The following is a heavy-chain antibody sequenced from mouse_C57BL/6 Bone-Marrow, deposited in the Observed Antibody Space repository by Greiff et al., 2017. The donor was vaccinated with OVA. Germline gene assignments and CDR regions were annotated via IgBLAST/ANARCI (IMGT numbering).Heavy chain of an antibody. CDR1: GYTFTSYW. CDR3: ARSRIFHAMDY. J-gene: IGHJ4*01. CDR2: IHPNSGST. Sequence: QVQLKQPGAELVKPGASVKLSCKASGYTFTSYWMHWVKQRPGQGLEWIGMIHPNSGSTNYNEKFKSKATLTVDKSSSTAYMQLSSLTSEDSAVYYCARSRIFHAMDYWGQGTSVTVSS. V-gene: IGHV1-64*01.